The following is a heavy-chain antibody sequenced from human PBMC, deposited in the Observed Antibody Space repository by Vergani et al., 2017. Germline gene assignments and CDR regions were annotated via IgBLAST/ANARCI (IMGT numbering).Heavy chain of an antibody. Sequence: QVQLVQSGAEVKKPGASVKVSCKASGYTFTTYLLHWVRQAPGQGLEWMGWINPNSGAPNYAQKFRGRVTTTRDTSISTAYMELSGLTSDDTAVYFCARLGGDFSRWGQGTLVTVSS. J-gene: IGHJ4*02. CDR2: INPNSGAP. D-gene: IGHD2-21*02. V-gene: IGHV1-2*02. CDR3: ARLGGDFSR. CDR1: GYTFTTYL.